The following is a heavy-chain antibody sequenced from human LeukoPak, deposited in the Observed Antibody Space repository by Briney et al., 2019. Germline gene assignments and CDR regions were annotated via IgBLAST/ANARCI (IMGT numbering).Heavy chain of an antibody. V-gene: IGHV3-21*01. Sequence: SGGSLRLSCAASGYTFSSYSMNWVRQAPGKGLEWVSSISSSSSYIYYADSVKGRFTISRDNAKNSLYLQMNSLRAEDTAVYYCARALPAGLFDYWGQGTLVTVSS. CDR2: ISSSSSYI. CDR3: ARALPAGLFDY. CDR1: GYTFSSYS. D-gene: IGHD6-19*01. J-gene: IGHJ4*02.